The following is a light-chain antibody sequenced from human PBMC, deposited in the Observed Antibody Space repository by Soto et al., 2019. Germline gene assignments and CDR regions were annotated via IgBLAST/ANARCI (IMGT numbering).Light chain of an antibody. J-gene: IGLJ2*01. V-gene: IGLV1-44*01. CDR2: KNN. Sequence: QSALTQPPAASATPGQRVTISCSGSRSSIGSNSVNWYQQLPGTAPKLVIYKNNQRPSGVPDRFSGSKSGTSASLAISGLQSEDEADYYCASWDDSLTVLFGGGTKLTVL. CDR1: RSSIGSNS. CDR3: ASWDDSLTVL.